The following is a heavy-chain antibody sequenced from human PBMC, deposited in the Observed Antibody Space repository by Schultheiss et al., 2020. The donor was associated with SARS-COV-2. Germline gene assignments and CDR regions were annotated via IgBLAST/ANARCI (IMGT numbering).Heavy chain of an antibody. CDR3: AREIIVVVPAAMSLLDVYYYGMDV. Sequence: GESLKISCAASGFTFSSYAMSWVRQAPGKGLEWVAVIWYDGSNKYYADSVKGRFTISRDNSKNTLYLQMNSLRAEDTAVYYCAREIIVVVPAAMSLLDVYYYGMDVWGQGTTVTVSS. CDR2: IWYDGSNK. D-gene: IGHD2-2*01. CDR1: GFTFSSYA. J-gene: IGHJ6*02. V-gene: IGHV3-33*08.